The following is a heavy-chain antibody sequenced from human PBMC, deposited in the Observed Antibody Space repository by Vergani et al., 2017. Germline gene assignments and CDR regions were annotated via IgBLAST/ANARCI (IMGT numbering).Heavy chain of an antibody. CDR3: SRGGFYTSRNDFKFYGLGV. J-gene: IGHJ6*02. V-gene: IGHV1-2*02. D-gene: IGHD3-3*01. CDR2: INPNTGGT. Sequence: QVQLVQSGAEVKKPGASVKVSCKASGYTLSGYYVHWVRQAPGQGLEWMGWINPNTGGTKYAQKFQGGVTMTWDTSISTAYMELSRLRSDDTAIYYCSRGGFYTSRNDFKFYGLGVWGQGTTVTVTS. CDR1: GYTLSGYY.